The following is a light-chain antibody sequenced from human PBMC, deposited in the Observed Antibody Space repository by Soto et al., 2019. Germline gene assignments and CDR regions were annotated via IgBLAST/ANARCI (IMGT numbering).Light chain of an antibody. Sequence: QLVLTQTVSVSGSPGQSITISCTGTSSDVGNYNSVSWYQLHPGKAPKLIIYEVHTRPSGISNRFSGSKSGITASLTISGLQAEDEADYYCSSYTGSSPPYVFGTGTKLTVL. CDR2: EVH. V-gene: IGLV2-14*01. CDR1: SSDVGNYNS. J-gene: IGLJ1*01. CDR3: SSYTGSSPPYV.